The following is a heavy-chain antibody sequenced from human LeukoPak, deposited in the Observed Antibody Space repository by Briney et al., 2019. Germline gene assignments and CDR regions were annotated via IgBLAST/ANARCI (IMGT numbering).Heavy chain of an antibody. CDR1: GGSISSGSYY. CDR2: IYTSGST. J-gene: IGHJ3*02. D-gene: IGHD3-22*01. V-gene: IGHV4-61*02. CDR3: ARMDYYDSSGAFDT. Sequence: TLSLTCTVSGGSISSGSYYWSWIRQPAGKGLEWIGRIYTSGSTNYNPSLKSRVTISVDTSKNQFSLKLSSVTAADTAVYYCARMDYYDSSGAFDTWGQGTMVTVSS.